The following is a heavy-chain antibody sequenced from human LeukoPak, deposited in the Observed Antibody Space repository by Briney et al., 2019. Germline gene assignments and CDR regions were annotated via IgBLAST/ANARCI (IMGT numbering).Heavy chain of an antibody. J-gene: IGHJ4*02. CDR3: ARESPEGDSHDY. V-gene: IGHV3-30*14. CDR2: ISYDGSNK. CDR1: GFTFSSYA. D-gene: IGHD2-21*01. Sequence: GGSLRLSCAASGFTFSSYAMHWVRQAPGKGLEWVAVISYDGSNKYYADSVKGRFTISRDNSKNTLYLQMNSLRAEDTAVYYCARESPEGDSHDYWGQGTLVTVSS.